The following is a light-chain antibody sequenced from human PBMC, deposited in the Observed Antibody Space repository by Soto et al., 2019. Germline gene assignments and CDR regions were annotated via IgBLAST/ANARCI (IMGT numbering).Light chain of an antibody. CDR2: DAS. Sequence: DIKRTQSPSSLSPSVGDRVTITCRASQTISPYVTWYQQKPGKAPKALISDASTLQSGVPSRFSGSGSGTDFTLIISSLQPEDIATYYCQQSFSSLLSFGGGTPVAIK. CDR3: QQSFSSLLS. J-gene: IGKJ4*01. CDR1: QTISPY. V-gene: IGKV1-39*01.